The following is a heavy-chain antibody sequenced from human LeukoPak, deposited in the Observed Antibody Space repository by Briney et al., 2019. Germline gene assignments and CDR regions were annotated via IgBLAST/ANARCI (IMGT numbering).Heavy chain of an antibody. D-gene: IGHD2-2*01. J-gene: IGHJ4*02. CDR3: ARGGYCSSTSCYLYYYDSSGYSHFDY. Sequence: QPGGSLRLSCAASGFTFDDYAMHWVRQAPGKGLEWVSGISWNSGSIGYADSVKGRLTISRDNAKNSLYLQMNSLRAEDTALYYCARGGYCSSTSCYLYYYDSSGYSHFDYWGQGTLVTVSS. CDR2: ISWNSGSI. CDR1: GFTFDDYA. V-gene: IGHV3-9*01.